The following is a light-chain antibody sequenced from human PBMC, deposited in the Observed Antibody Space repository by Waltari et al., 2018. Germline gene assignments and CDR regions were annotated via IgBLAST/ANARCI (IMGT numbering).Light chain of an antibody. CDR3: CSYTGSSTRV. J-gene: IGLJ3*02. CDR2: DVT. Sequence: QSALTQPASVSGSPGQSLPIPCTGPSRDVGGYNYVPWYQQHPGKAPKLVIFDVTKRPSGVSNRFSGSKSGNTASLTISGLQAEDEADYYCCSYTGSSTRVFGGGTKLTVL. V-gene: IGLV2-14*01. CDR1: SRDVGGYNY.